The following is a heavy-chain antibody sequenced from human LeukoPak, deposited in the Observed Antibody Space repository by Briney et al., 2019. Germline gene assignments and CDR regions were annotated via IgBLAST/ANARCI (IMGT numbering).Heavy chain of an antibody. V-gene: IGHV1-24*01. CDR3: LTDGLKLWGH. CDR2: SNPDDGET. CDR1: GYTFTELA. J-gene: IGHJ4*02. D-gene: IGHD1-1*01. Sequence: HEASVTVSCMVSGYTFTELAMYWVRQAPGKGLEWMGGSNPDDGETNYAQRFKGRDTIYEDTSKNTAYMELSTLRSQETAMYYSLTDGLKLWGHWGQGTLVTVSS.